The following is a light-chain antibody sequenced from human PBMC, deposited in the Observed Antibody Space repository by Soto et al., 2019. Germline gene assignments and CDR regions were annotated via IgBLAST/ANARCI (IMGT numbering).Light chain of an antibody. Sequence: EMVMTQSPATQSVSPGERASLSCRASQSIGGNLAWYQQKPGQAPRLLIYGASTRATGVPARFSGSGSRTDFTLTSSSLPSEDFAIYYCQQYNNWPYTFGQGTKLEI. V-gene: IGKV3-15*01. CDR3: QQYNNWPYT. J-gene: IGKJ2*01. CDR1: QSIGGN. CDR2: GAS.